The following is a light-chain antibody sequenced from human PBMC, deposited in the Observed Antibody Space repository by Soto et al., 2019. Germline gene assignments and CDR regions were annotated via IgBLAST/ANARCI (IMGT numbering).Light chain of an antibody. V-gene: IGKV3-20*01. Sequence: EIVLTQSPATLSFSPWERVTLSCRASQSVSSSYLAWYQQKPGQAPRLLIYGASSRATGIPDRFSGSGSGTDFTLTIPSLEPEDFAVYYCQQYGSSPLITFGQGTRLEIK. J-gene: IGKJ5*01. CDR3: QQYGSSPLIT. CDR2: GAS. CDR1: QSVSSSY.